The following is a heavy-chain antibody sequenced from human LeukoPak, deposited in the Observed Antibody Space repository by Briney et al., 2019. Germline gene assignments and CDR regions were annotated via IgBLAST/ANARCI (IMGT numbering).Heavy chain of an antibody. D-gene: IGHD3-16*01. CDR2: ISGSGSYI. CDR3: AKVIRGDFGMDV. V-gene: IGHV3-21*01. Sequence: GGSLRLSCAASGFTFINYNMNWVRQAPGKGLEWVSSISGSGSYIYYADSVKGRFTISRDSAKNSLYLQMNCLRAEDTAVYYCAKVIRGDFGMDVWGQGTTVTVSS. J-gene: IGHJ6*02. CDR1: GFTFINYN.